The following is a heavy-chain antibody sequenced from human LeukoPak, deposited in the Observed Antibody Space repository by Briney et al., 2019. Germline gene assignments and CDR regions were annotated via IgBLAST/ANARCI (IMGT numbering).Heavy chain of an antibody. Sequence: PWETLSLTCTVSGGSVNSGSYYWSWSRQPPGKGLEWIGYIYYSGSTNYNPSLKSRVTISVDTSKNQFSLKLSSVTAADTAVYYCARDRVLFDYWGQGTLVTVSS. V-gene: IGHV4-61*01. CDR3: ARDRVLFDY. D-gene: IGHD2/OR15-2a*01. CDR2: IYYSGST. J-gene: IGHJ4*02. CDR1: GGSVNSGSYY.